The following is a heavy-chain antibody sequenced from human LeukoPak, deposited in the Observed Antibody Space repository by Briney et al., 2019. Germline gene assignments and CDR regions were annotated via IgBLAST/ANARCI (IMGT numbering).Heavy chain of an antibody. CDR3: ARGRRIVLMVYAGFPHQRNWFDP. D-gene: IGHD2-8*01. CDR2: INHSGST. CDR1: GGSFSGYY. J-gene: IGHJ5*02. Sequence: SETLSLTCAVYGGSFSGYYWSWIRQPPGKGLEWIGEINHSGSTNYNPSLKSRVTISVDTSKNQFSLKLSSVTAADTAVYYCARGRRIVLMVYAGFPHQRNWFDPWGQGTLVTVSS. V-gene: IGHV4-34*01.